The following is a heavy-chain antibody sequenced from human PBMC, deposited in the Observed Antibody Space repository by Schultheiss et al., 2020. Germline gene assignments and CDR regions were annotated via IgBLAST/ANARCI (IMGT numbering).Heavy chain of an antibody. CDR1: GGSFSGYY. V-gene: IGHV4-59*10. Sequence: SETLSLTCAVYGGSFSGYYWSWIRQPAGKGLEWIGRIYTSGSTNYNPSLKSRVTISVDTSKNQFSLKLSSVTAADTAVYYCARAREYDSSGYYYYYYGMDVWGQGTTVTVSS. CDR3: ARAREYDSSGYYYYYYGMDV. CDR2: IYTSGST. D-gene: IGHD3-22*01. J-gene: IGHJ6*02.